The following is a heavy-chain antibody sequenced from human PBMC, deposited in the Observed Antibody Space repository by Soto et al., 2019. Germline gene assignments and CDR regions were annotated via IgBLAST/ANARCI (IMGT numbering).Heavy chain of an antibody. V-gene: IGHV1-18*01. CDR2: IRTYNGNS. CDR1: GYSFTSHG. Sequence: QVQLVQSGAEVKKPGASVKVSCKASGYSFTSHGISWVRQAPGQGPEWMGWIRTYNGNSWYAENLQGRVTMTTDTSTSTVYMELRSLRFDDTAVYYCARGDYGDYWGQGTLITVSS. CDR3: ARGDYGDY. D-gene: IGHD3-16*01. J-gene: IGHJ4*02.